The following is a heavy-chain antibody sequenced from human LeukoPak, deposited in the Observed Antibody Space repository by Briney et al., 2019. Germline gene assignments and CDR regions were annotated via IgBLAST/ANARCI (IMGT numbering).Heavy chain of an antibody. D-gene: IGHD3-10*01. CDR1: GFTFSSYA. CDR2: ISGSGGST. CDR3: AKVGWFGELLPHYNWFDP. V-gene: IGHV3-23*01. J-gene: IGHJ5*02. Sequence: PGGSLRLSCAASGFTFSSYAMSCVRQAPGKGLEWVSAISGSGGSTNYADSVKGRFTISRDSSKNTLYLQMNSLRAEDTAVYYCAKVGWFGELLPHYNWFDPWGQGTLVTVSS.